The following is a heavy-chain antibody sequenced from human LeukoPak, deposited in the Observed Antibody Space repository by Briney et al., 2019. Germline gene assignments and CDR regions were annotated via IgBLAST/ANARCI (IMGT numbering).Heavy chain of an antibody. Sequence: SETLSLTCTVSGYSISSGYYWGWIRQPPGKGLEWIGSIYHSGSTYYNPSLKSRVTISVDTSKNQFSLKLSSVAAADTAVYYCARVYNWNSSGLGAPRDWGRGTLVTVSS. V-gene: IGHV4-38-2*02. CDR2: IYHSGST. D-gene: IGHD1-7*01. CDR1: GYSISSGYY. J-gene: IGHJ4*02. CDR3: ARVYNWNSSGLGAPRD.